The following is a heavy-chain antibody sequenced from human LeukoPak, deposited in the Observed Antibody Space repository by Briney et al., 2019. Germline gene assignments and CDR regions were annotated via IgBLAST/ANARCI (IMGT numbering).Heavy chain of an antibody. CDR2: INAGNGNT. CDR3: ARGLRGDYVSYFDY. Sequence: ASVKVSCKASGYTFTSYPMHWVRQAPGQRLEWMGWINAGNGNTKYSQKFQGRVTITRDTSASTAYMELSSLRSEDTAVYYCARGLRGDYVSYFDYWGQGTLVTVSS. V-gene: IGHV1-3*01. J-gene: IGHJ4*02. CDR1: GYTFTSYP. D-gene: IGHD3-16*01.